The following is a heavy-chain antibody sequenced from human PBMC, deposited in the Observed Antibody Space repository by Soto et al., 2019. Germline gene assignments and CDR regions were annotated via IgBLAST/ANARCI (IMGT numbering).Heavy chain of an antibody. D-gene: IGHD2-2*01. V-gene: IGHV1-69*13. Sequence: SVKVSCKASGGTFSSYAISWVRQAPGQGLEWMGGIIPIFGTANYAQKFQGRVTITADESTSTAYMELSSLRSEDTAVYYCAREVVVVPAAILSYGVDVWGQGTTVTVSS. CDR2: IIPIFGTA. J-gene: IGHJ6*02. CDR1: GGTFSSYA. CDR3: AREVVVVPAAILSYGVDV.